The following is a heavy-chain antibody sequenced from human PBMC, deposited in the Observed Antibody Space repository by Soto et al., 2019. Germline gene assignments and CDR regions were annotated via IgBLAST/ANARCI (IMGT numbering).Heavy chain of an antibody. D-gene: IGHD5-18*01. CDR2: ISAYNGNT. CDR1: GYTFTGYY. CDR3: AREYSYGPYYYYYGMDV. Sequence: ASVKVSCKASGYTFTGYYMHWVRQAPGQGLEWMGWISAYNGNTNYAQKLQGRVTMTTDTSTSTAYMELRSLRSDDTAVYYCAREYSYGPYYYYYGMDVWGQGTTVTVSS. J-gene: IGHJ6*02. V-gene: IGHV1-18*04.